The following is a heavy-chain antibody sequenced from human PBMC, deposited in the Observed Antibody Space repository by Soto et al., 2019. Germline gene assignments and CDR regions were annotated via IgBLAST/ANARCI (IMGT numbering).Heavy chain of an antibody. Sequence: EVQLSESGGDLRQPGGSLRLSCAASGFTFTNYAMTWVRQTPGKGLEWVSGISASGGLKDYADSVRGRFTVSRDNSKNSLYLQMDNLRDEDTALYYCAREVGAPSGWLDPWGQGTQVTVSS. J-gene: IGHJ5*02. CDR3: AREVGAPSGWLDP. CDR1: GFTFTNYA. V-gene: IGHV3-23*01. D-gene: IGHD1-26*01. CDR2: ISASGGLK.